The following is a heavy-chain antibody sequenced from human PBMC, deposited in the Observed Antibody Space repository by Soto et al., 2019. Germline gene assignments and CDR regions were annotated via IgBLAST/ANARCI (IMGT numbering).Heavy chain of an antibody. CDR1: GFTFSSYA. V-gene: IGHV3-30-3*01. CDR2: ISYDGTNK. CDR3: ATLDSSDNY. J-gene: IGHJ4*02. D-gene: IGHD3-3*01. Sequence: GGSLRLSCAASGFTFSSYAMHWVRQAPGKGLEWVAVISYDGTNKFYADSVKGRFTISRDNSKNTVYLQMNSLRAEATALYYCATLDSSDNYWGQGTLVTVSS.